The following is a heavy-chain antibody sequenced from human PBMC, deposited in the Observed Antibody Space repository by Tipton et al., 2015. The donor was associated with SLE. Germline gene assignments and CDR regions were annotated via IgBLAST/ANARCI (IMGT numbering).Heavy chain of an antibody. CDR2: IFSSGST. CDR1: GGSISGYY. CDR3: ARVRPPLSIFGVVKGTDYYYMDV. Sequence: TLSLTCTVSGGSISGYYWSWVRQPAGKGLEWIGRIFSSGSTNYNPSLKSRVTISVDTSKNQFSLKLSSVTTADTAVYYCARVRPPLSIFGVVKGTDYYYMDVWGKGTTVTVSS. J-gene: IGHJ6*03. D-gene: IGHD3-3*01. V-gene: IGHV4-4*07.